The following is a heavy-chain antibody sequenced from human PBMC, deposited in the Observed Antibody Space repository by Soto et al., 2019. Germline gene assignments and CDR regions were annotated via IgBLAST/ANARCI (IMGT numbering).Heavy chain of an antibody. J-gene: IGHJ4*02. Sequence: PGGSLRLSCAASGFTFSSYGMHWVRQAPGKGLEWVAVISYGGSNKYYADSVKGRFTISRDNSKNTLYLQMNSLRAEDTAVYYCAKDWDYYDSSGYYGPDYWGQGTLVTVSS. D-gene: IGHD3-22*01. CDR1: GFTFSSYG. CDR2: ISYGGSNK. CDR3: AKDWDYYDSSGYYGPDY. V-gene: IGHV3-30*18.